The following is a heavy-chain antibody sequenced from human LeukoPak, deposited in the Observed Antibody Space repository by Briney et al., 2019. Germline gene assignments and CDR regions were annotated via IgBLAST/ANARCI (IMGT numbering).Heavy chain of an antibody. CDR3: AREFGDTVTTFVHYFDY. D-gene: IGHD4-17*01. V-gene: IGHV1-69*04. J-gene: IGHJ4*02. CDR1: GGTFSSYA. CDR2: SIPILGIA. Sequence: SVKVSCKASGGTFSSYAISWVRQAPGQGLEWMGRSIPILGIANYAQKFQGRVTITADKSTSTAYMELSSLRSEDTAVYYCAREFGDTVTTFVHYFDYWGQGTLVTVSS.